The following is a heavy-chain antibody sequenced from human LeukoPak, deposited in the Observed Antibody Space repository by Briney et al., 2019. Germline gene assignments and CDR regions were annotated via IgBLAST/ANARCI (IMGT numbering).Heavy chain of an antibody. Sequence: TGGSLRLSCAASGFTFSSYGMHWVRQAPGKGLEWVAFIRYDGSDEYYADSVKGRFTISRDNSKNTLFLQMNSLRTEDTAVYYCAKDFYSGSSPWGQGTLVTVSS. CDR3: AKDFYSGSSP. CDR1: GFTFSSYG. J-gene: IGHJ5*02. CDR2: IRYDGSDE. D-gene: IGHD1-26*01. V-gene: IGHV3-30*02.